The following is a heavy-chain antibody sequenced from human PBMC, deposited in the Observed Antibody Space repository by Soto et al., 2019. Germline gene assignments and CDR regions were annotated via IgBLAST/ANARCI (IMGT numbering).Heavy chain of an antibody. CDR2: ISSSGSTI. D-gene: IGHD6-6*01. CDR1: GFTFSDYY. J-gene: IGHJ4*02. V-gene: IGHV3-11*01. Sequence: GGSLRLSCAASGFTFSDYYMSWIRQTPGKGLEWVSYISSSGSTIYYADSVKGRFTISRDNAKNSLYLQMNSLRAEDTAVYYCARVALEYSSPYYFDYWGQGTLVTVSS. CDR3: ARVALEYSSPYYFDY.